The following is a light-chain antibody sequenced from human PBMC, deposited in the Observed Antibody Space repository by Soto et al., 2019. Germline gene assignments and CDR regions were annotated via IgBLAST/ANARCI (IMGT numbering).Light chain of an antibody. Sequence: EIVLTQSPSTLSLSPGERATLSCRASQSVSRYLAWYQQKPGQAPRLLIYGASSRATGIPDRFSGSGSGTDFTLTISRLEPEDFAVYYCQQYGSSPTTFGQGTDWRL. CDR1: QSVSRY. J-gene: IGKJ5*01. V-gene: IGKV3-20*01. CDR3: QQYGSSPTT. CDR2: GAS.